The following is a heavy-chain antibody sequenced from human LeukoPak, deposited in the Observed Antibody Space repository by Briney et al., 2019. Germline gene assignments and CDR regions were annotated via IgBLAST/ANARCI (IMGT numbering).Heavy chain of an antibody. D-gene: IGHD3-10*01. CDR3: ARASTMVRGVIGAFDI. Sequence: GGSLRLSCAASGFAVSSNYMSWVRQAPGKGLEWVSVIYSGGSTYYADSVKGRFTISRDNSKNTLYLQMNSLRAEDTAVYYCARASTMVRGVIGAFDIWGQGTMVTVSS. J-gene: IGHJ3*02. CDR2: IYSGGST. CDR1: GFAVSSNY. V-gene: IGHV3-66*02.